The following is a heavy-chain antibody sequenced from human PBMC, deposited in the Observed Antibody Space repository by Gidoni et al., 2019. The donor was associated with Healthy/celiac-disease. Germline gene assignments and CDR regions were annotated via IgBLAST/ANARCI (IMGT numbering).Heavy chain of an antibody. D-gene: IGHD3-10*01. Sequence: QVQLQESGPGLVKPSQTLSLTCTVSGGSISSGDYYWSWIRQPPGKGLEWIGYIYYSGSTYYNPSLKSRVTISVGTSKNQFSLKLSSVTAADTAVYYCARTNVLLWFGELFFNWFDPWGQGTLVTVSS. V-gene: IGHV4-30-4*01. CDR1: GGSISSGDYY. CDR2: IYYSGST. J-gene: IGHJ5*02. CDR3: ARTNVLLWFGELFFNWFDP.